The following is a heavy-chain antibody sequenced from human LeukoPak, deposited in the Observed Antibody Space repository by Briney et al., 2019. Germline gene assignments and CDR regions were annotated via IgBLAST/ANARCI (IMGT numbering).Heavy chain of an antibody. V-gene: IGHV1-18*01. CDR2: ISAYNGNT. CDR1: GYTFTSYG. CDR3: ARGSYYYGSGSTDY. J-gene: IGHJ4*02. Sequence: ASVKVSSKASGYTFTSYGISWVRQAPGQGLEWMGWISAYNGNTNYAQKLQGRVTMTTDTSTSTAYMELRSLRSDDTAVYYCARGSYYYGSGSTDYWGPGTLVTVSS. D-gene: IGHD3-10*01.